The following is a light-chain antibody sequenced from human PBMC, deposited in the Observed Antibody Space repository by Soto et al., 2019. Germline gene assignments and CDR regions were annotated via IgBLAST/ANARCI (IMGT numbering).Light chain of an antibody. Sequence: EIVLTQSPATLSLSPGERATLSCRASQSVSSYLAWYQQKPGQAPRLLIYDASNRATGIPARFSGSGSGTEFTLTISSLEPEDFAVYYCHQRSNWPPWATFGQGTRLEIK. V-gene: IGKV3-11*01. CDR2: DAS. CDR1: QSVSSY. J-gene: IGKJ5*01. CDR3: HQRSNWPPWAT.